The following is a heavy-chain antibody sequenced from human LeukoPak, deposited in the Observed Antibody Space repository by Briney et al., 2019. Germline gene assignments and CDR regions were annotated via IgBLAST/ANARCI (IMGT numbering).Heavy chain of an antibody. CDR2: ITNDESSA. D-gene: IGHD3-16*01. CDR1: GFTFSSYA. J-gene: IGHJ4*02. CDR3: ARDGGFSAPFDY. Sequence: GGSLRLSCAASGFTFSSYAMSWVRQVPGKGLFWVARITNDESSANYAVSVNGRFTISRDNAESTVYLQMNSLTAEDTAVYYCARDGGFSAPFDYWGQGTLVTVSS. V-gene: IGHV3-74*01.